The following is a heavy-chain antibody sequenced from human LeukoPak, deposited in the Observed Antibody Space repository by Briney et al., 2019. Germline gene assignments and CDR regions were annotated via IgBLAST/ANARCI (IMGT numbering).Heavy chain of an antibody. CDR3: ARELYDSSGPLDI. V-gene: IGHV3-53*01. J-gene: IGHJ3*02. Sequence: GSLRLSCAASGFTVSSNYMSWVRQAPGKGLEWVSVIYSGGSTYYADSVKGRFTISRDNSKNTLYLQMNSLRAEDTAVYYCARELYDSSGPLDIWGQGTMVTVSS. CDR2: IYSGGST. CDR1: GFTVSSNY. D-gene: IGHD3-22*01.